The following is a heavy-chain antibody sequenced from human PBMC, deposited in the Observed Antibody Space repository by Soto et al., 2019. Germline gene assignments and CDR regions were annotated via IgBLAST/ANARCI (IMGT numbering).Heavy chain of an antibody. CDR3: AKEERHSGYIIDY. V-gene: IGHV3-48*01. Sequence: GGSLRLSCAASGFTFSTYSMNWVRQAPGKGLEWVSYISSSSSTIFYTDSVKGRFTVSRDNAKNSLYLQMNSLRAEDTAVYYCAKEERHSGYIIDYWGQGTVVTVSS. CDR2: ISSSSSTI. D-gene: IGHD5-12*01. CDR1: GFTFSTYS. J-gene: IGHJ4*02.